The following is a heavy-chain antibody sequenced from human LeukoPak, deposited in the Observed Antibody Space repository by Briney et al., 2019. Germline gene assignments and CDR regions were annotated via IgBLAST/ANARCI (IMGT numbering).Heavy chain of an antibody. V-gene: IGHV3-23*01. J-gene: IGHJ4*02. CDR3: AKELTTERTPGVDS. Sequence: GGSLRLSCTASGFTFSSYSMSWVRQGPGTGLEWVSAISGSGDTTFYADSVKGRLTISRDNSKKTLYLQVNSLRAEDTAVYFCAKELTTERTPGVDSWGQGTLVTVSS. CDR1: GFTFSSYS. CDR2: ISGSGDTT. D-gene: IGHD4-17*01.